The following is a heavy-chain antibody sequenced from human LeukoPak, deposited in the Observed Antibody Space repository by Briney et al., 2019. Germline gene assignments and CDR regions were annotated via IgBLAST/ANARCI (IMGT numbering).Heavy chain of an antibody. D-gene: IGHD2-2*01. Sequence: ASVKVSCKASGYTFTSYGISWVRQAPGQGLEWMGWISAYNGNTNYAQKLQGGVTMTTDTSTSTAYMELRSLRSDDTAVYYCARSPGISTSYYYYYYMDVWGKGTTVTVSS. CDR1: GYTFTSYG. CDR3: ARSPGISTSYYYYYYMDV. V-gene: IGHV1-18*01. CDR2: ISAYNGNT. J-gene: IGHJ6*03.